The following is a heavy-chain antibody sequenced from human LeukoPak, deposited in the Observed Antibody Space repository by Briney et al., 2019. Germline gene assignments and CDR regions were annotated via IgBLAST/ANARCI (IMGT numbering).Heavy chain of an antibody. Sequence: ASVKVSCKTSGYTFTGYYMHWVRQAPGQGLEWMGWINPNSGGTKYAQKFQGRVTMTRDTSISTGYMELSSLRSEDTAVYYCARALRRARGLLSAFDIWGQGTMVTVSS. V-gene: IGHV1-2*02. CDR1: GYTFTGYY. J-gene: IGHJ3*02. D-gene: IGHD5-18*01. CDR3: ARALRRARGLLSAFDI. CDR2: INPNSGGT.